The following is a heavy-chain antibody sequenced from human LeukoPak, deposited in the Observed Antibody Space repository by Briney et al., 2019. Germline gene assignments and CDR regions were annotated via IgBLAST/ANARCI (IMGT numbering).Heavy chain of an antibody. CDR1: GGSFTDYY. Sequence: PSETLSLTCAVYGGSFTDYYWTWIRQPPGKGLEWIGEINHSGSTNYNPSLKSRVTISVDTSKNQFSLKLSSVTAADTAVYYCARYYDSRGYYPGTAYFQHWGQGTLVTVSS. CDR3: ARYYDSRGYYPGTAYFQH. J-gene: IGHJ1*01. V-gene: IGHV4-34*01. D-gene: IGHD3-22*01. CDR2: INHSGST.